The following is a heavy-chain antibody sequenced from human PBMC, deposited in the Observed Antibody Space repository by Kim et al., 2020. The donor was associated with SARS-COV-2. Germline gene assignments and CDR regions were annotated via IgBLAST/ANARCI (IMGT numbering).Heavy chain of an antibody. J-gene: IGHJ4*02. Sequence: GGSLRLSCAASGFTFSSYGMHWVRQAPGKGLEWVAVISYDGSNKYYADSVKGRFTISRDNSKNTLYLQMNSLRAEDTAVYYCAKNADTAMDFDYWGQGTLVTVSS. CDR1: GFTFSSYG. V-gene: IGHV3-30*18. CDR3: AKNADTAMDFDY. D-gene: IGHD5-18*01. CDR2: ISYDGSNK.